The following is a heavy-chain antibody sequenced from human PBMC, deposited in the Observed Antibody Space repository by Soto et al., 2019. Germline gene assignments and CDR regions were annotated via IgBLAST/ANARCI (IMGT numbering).Heavy chain of an antibody. CDR2: IYYSGIT. CDR3: ARGGGGYYFDY. Sequence: QVQLQESGPGLVKPSETLSLTCTVSGGSISSYYWSWIRQPPGKGLEWIGYIYYSGITDYNPSLKXRXPXPXXTSKSQFSLKLRSVTAADTAVYYCARGGGGYYFDYWGQGTLVTVSS. CDR1: GGSISSYY. V-gene: IGHV4-59*01. J-gene: IGHJ4*02. D-gene: IGHD2-15*01.